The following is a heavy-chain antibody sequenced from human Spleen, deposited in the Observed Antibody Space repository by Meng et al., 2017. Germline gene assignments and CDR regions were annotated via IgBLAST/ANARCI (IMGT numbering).Heavy chain of an antibody. V-gene: IGHV4-34*01. J-gene: IGHJ4*02. CDR2: INHSGST. CDR1: GGSFSGYY. D-gene: IGHD4-11*01. Sequence: VQLQQWVAGLLKPSETLSLTCGVYGGSFSGYYWSWIRQPPGKGLEWIGEINHSGSTNYNPSLESRATISVDTSQNNLSLKLSSVTAADSAVYYCARGPTTMAHDFDYWGQGTLVTVSS. CDR3: ARGPTTMAHDFDY.